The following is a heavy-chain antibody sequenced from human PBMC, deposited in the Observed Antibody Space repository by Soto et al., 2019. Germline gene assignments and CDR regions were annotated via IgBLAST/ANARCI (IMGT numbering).Heavy chain of an antibody. CDR3: ARPDKTYTMIVVPHYDAFDI. V-gene: IGHV1-69*13. J-gene: IGHJ3*02. CDR2: IIPIFGTA. D-gene: IGHD3-22*01. CDR1: GGTFSSYA. Sequence: GASVKVSCKASGGTFSSYAISWVRQAPGQGLEWMGGIIPIFGTANYAQKFQGRVTITADESTSTAYMELSSLRSEDPAVYYCARPDKTYTMIVVPHYDAFDIWGQGTMVTVSS.